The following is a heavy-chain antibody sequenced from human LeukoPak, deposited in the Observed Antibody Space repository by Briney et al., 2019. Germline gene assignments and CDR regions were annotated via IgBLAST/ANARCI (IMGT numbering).Heavy chain of an antibody. V-gene: IGHV4-59*01. CDR3: ARLRAVAGYDAFDI. Sequence: SETLSLTCTVSGGSISSYYWSWIPQPPGKGLEGIGYIYYSGSTNYNPSLKSRVTISVDTSKNQFSLNLSCVSAADTAVYYCARLRAVAGYDAFDIWGQGTMVTVSS. CDR1: GGSISSYY. D-gene: IGHD6-19*01. J-gene: IGHJ3*02. CDR2: IYYSGST.